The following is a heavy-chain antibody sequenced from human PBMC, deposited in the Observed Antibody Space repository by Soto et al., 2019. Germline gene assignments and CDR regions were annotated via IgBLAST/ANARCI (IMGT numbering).Heavy chain of an antibody. J-gene: IGHJ5*02. CDR3: ARDPSPVLRYFDWLSWFAP. D-gene: IGHD3-9*01. Sequence: ASVKVSCKASGYTFTSYYMHWVRQAPGQGIERMGIINPSGGSTSYAQKFQGRVTMTRDTSTSTVYMELSSLRSEDTAVYYCARDPSPVLRYFDWLSWFAPWGQGTLVTFSS. CDR1: GYTFTSYY. V-gene: IGHV1-46*03. CDR2: INPSGGST.